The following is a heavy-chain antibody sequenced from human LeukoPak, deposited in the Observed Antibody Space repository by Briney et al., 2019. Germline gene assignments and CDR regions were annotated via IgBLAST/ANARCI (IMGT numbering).Heavy chain of an antibody. J-gene: IGHJ4*02. V-gene: IGHV3-74*01. CDR2: INPGGSSI. Sequence: GRSLRLSCAASGFTFSSYWMHWVRQVPGKGLVWVARINPGGSSITYADSVKGRFTISRDNAKNTLYLQMDSLRAEDTGVYFCARDTSSGWYGLFDYWGQGGLLTVSS. CDR3: ARDTSSGWYGLFDY. CDR1: GFTFSSYW. D-gene: IGHD6-19*01.